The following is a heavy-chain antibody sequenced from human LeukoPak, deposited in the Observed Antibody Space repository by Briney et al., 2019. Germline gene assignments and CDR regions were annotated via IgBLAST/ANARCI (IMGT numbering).Heavy chain of an antibody. V-gene: IGHV4-34*01. J-gene: IGHJ4*02. Sequence: SETLSLTCAVYGGSFSGYYWSWIRQPPGKGLEWIGEINHSGSTNYNPSLKSRVTISVDTSKNQFSLKLSSVTAADTAVYYCARDPGGPRALFDYWGQGTLVTVSS. D-gene: IGHD3-10*01. CDR3: ARDPGGPRALFDY. CDR1: GGSFSGYY. CDR2: INHSGST.